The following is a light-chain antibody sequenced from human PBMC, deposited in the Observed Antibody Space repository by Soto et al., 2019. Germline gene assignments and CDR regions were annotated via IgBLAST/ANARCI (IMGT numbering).Light chain of an antibody. J-gene: IGLJ1*01. CDR1: SSDVGGYKY. CDR2: DVT. V-gene: IGLV2-14*01. CDR3: SSYTSFKTLV. Sequence: QSALTQPASVSESPGQSITITCTGSSSDVGGYKYVSWYQQHPGKAPKLLIYDVTNRPSGVSNRFSGSKSGYTASLTISGLQSEDEADYYCSSYTSFKTLVFGTGTKVTVL.